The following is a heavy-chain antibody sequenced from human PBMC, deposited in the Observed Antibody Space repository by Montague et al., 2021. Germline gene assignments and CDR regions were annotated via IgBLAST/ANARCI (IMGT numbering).Heavy chain of an antibody. CDR2: IHPGTSDT. Sequence: QSGAEVKKPGESLKISCKGFGYSFTSHWIGWVRQMPGKGLEWMGIIHPGTSDTRYSPSFQGQVTISVDKSISTAYLQWSSLKASDTAMFYCARLITTFGGVSSPNDYGGQGTLVTVSS. CDR3: ARLITTFGGVSSPNDY. D-gene: IGHD3-16*01. CDR1: GYSFTSHW. J-gene: IGHJ4*02. V-gene: IGHV5-51*01.